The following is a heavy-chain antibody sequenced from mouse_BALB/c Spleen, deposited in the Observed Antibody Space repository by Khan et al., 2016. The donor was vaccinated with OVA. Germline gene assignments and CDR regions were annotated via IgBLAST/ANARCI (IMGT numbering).Heavy chain of an antibody. CDR3: ARIYRSDFDY. J-gene: IGHJ2*01. Sequence: EVELVESGPELVKPGASVKISCKASGYSFTGYFMNWVMQSHGKSLEWIGRINPHIGETFYNQKFKGKATLTVDESSSTAHMELRSLASEDSVVYYCARIYRSDFDYWGQGTTLTVSS. CDR1: GYSFTGYF. CDR2: INPHIGET. V-gene: IGHV1-20*02. D-gene: IGHD1-1*01.